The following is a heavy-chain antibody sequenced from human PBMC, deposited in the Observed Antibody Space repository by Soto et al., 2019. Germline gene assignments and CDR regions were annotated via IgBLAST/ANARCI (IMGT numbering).Heavy chain of an antibody. CDR3: ARGGMDTRIIAVADFFDY. J-gene: IGHJ4*02. CDR1: GFTFSSYG. CDR2: IWYDGSNK. V-gene: IGHV3-33*01. D-gene: IGHD6-19*01. Sequence: QVQLVESGGGVVQPGRSLRLSCAASGFTFSSYGMHWVRQAPGKGLEWVAVIWYDGSNKYYADSVKGRFTISRDNSKNTLYLQMNSLRAEDTAVYYCARGGMDTRIIAVADFFDYWGQGTLVTVSS.